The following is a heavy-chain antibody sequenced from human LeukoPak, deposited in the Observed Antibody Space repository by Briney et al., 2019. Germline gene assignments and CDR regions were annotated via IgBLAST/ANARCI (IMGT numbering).Heavy chain of an antibody. Sequence: ASVKVSCKASGYTFTGYYMHWGRQAPGQGLEWMGWINPNSGGTNYAQKFQGRVTMTRDTSISTAYMELSRLRSDDTAVYYCARGFNDFWSGYYSYWGQGTLVTVSS. CDR1: GYTFTGYY. V-gene: IGHV1-2*02. CDR2: INPNSGGT. J-gene: IGHJ4*02. CDR3: ARGFNDFWSGYYSY. D-gene: IGHD3-3*01.